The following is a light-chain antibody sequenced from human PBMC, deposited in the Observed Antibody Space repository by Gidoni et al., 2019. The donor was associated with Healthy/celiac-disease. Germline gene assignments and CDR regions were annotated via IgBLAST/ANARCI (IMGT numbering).Light chain of an antibody. CDR3: QQYNNWPF. V-gene: IGKV3-15*01. CDR2: CAS. J-gene: IGKJ3*01. Sequence: EIVMTQSPATLSVSPGERDTLSCRASQSVSSNLAWYQQKPGQATRLLIYCASTRATGIPARFSGSGSGTEFTLTISSLQSEDFAVYYCQQYNNWPFFGPGTKVDIK. CDR1: QSVSSN.